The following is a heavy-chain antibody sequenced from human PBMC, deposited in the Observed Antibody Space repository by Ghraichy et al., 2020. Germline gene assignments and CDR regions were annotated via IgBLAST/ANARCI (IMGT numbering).Heavy chain of an antibody. Sequence: ASVKVSCKASGYTFTTYAMNWVRQAPGQGLKWMGWINTNTGNPTYAQGFTGRFVFSLDTSVSTAYLQISSLKAEDTAVYYCAKGGYYYDSSGLIGIYFDYWGQGTLVTVSS. CDR1: GYTFTTYA. J-gene: IGHJ4*02. CDR3: AKGGYYYDSSGLIGIYFDY. V-gene: IGHV7-4-1*02. D-gene: IGHD3-22*01. CDR2: INTNTGNP.